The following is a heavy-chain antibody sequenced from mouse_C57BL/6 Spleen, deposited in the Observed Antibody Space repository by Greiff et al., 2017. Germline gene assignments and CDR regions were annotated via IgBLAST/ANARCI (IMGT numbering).Heavy chain of an antibody. CDR3: ARPKDWGYFDY. CDR1: GFTFSDYG. V-gene: IGHV5-17*01. J-gene: IGHJ2*01. CDR2: ISSGSSTI. D-gene: IGHD4-1*01. Sequence: DVKLVESGGGLVKPGGSLKLSCAASGFTFSDYGMHWVRQAPEKGLEWVAYISSGSSTIYYADTGKGRFTISRDNAKNTLFLQMTSLRSEDTAMYYCARPKDWGYFDYWGQGTTLTVSS.